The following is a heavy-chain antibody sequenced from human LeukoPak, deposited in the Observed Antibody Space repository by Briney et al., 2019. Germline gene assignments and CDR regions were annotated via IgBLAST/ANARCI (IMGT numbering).Heavy chain of an antibody. CDR2: IVSDGSST. CDR3: ARGGSLKVIDY. CDR1: GFTFSSTW. D-gene: IGHD3-16*01. Sequence: GGSLRLSCAASGFTFSSTWMHWVRQVPGKELVWVARIVSDGSSTTYAESVKGRFTISRDNSKNTLYLQMNSMRAEDTAVYYCARGGSLKVIDYWGQGTLVTVSS. V-gene: IGHV3-74*03. J-gene: IGHJ4*02.